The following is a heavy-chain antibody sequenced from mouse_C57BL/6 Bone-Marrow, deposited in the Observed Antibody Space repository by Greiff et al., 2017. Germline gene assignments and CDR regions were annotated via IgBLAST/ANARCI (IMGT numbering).Heavy chain of an antibody. V-gene: IGHV1-82*01. CDR1: GYAFSSSW. D-gene: IGHD1-1*01. J-gene: IGHJ2*01. CDR2: IDPGDGDT. Sequence: QVQLQQSGPELVKPGASVKISCKASGYAFSSSWMNWVKQRPGKGLEWIGRIDPGDGDTNYNGKFKGKATLTADKSASTAYMQLSSLASEDSAVYFCARFDGSGYYFDYWGQGTTLTVSS. CDR3: ARFDGSGYYFDY.